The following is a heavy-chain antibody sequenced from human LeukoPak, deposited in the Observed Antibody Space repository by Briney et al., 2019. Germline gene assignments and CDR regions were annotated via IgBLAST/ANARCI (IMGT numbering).Heavy chain of an antibody. CDR3: ARDPPWEGYFDY. V-gene: IGHV1-2*02. CDR1: GYTFTGYY. Sequence: VASVKVSCKASGYTFTGYYMHWVRQAPGQGLEWMGWINPNSGGTNYAQKFQGRVTMTRDTSISTAYMELSRLRSDDTAVYYCARDPPWEGYFDYWGQGTLVTVSS. D-gene: IGHD1-26*01. J-gene: IGHJ4*02. CDR2: INPNSGGT.